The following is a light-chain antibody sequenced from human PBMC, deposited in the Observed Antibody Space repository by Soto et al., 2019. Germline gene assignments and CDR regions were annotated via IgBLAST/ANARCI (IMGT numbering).Light chain of an antibody. J-gene: IGKJ1*01. Sequence: EIVIPPSPATLSVSTGERASLSCRASQSVSSSSAWYQQKPGQAPRLLIDAASTRASGIPARFSGSGSGTEFTLTSNSLQSEDSAVYYWKQYNNWWTCGQGNKVDIK. CDR1: QSVSSS. V-gene: IGKV3-15*01. CDR2: AAS. CDR3: KQYNNWWT.